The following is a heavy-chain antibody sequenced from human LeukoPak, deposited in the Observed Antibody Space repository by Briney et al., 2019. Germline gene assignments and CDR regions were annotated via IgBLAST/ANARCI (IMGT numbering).Heavy chain of an antibody. V-gene: IGHV4-34*01. D-gene: IGHD6-13*01. Sequence: PSETLSLTCAVYGGSFSGYYWNWIRQPPGNGLEWIGEINHSGSTNYNPSLKSRVTISVDTSKNQFSLKLSSVTAADTAVYYCARAAPYSSSWYGYWGQGTLVTVSS. J-gene: IGHJ4*02. CDR3: ARAAPYSSSWYGY. CDR2: INHSGST. CDR1: GGSFSGYY.